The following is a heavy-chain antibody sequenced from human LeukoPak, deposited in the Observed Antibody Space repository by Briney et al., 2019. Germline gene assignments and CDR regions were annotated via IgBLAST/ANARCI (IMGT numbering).Heavy chain of an antibody. V-gene: IGHV3-74*01. CDR2: IASDGSST. CDR1: GFTFSSYW. CDR3: ARGRPHGSDY. Sequence: GGSLRLSCAASGFTFSSYWMNWVRQAPGKGLVWVSRIASDGSSTTYADSVKGRFSISRDNAKNTLYLQMNSLRVEDAAVYYCARGRPHGSDYWGQGTLVTVSS. J-gene: IGHJ4*02. D-gene: IGHD2-15*01.